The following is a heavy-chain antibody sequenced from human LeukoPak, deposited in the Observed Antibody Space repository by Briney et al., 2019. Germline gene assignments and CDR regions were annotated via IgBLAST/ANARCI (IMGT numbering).Heavy chain of an antibody. J-gene: IGHJ6*03. D-gene: IGHD2-2*01. V-gene: IGHV1-69*13. CDR1: GGTFSSYA. Sequence: RASVKVSCKASGGTFSSYAISWVRQAPGQGLEWMGGIIPIFGTANYARKFQGRVTITADESTSTAYMELSSLRSEDTAVYYCARDLVVVGPPNYYYYMDVWGKGTTVTVSS. CDR2: IIPIFGTA. CDR3: ARDLVVVGPPNYYYYMDV.